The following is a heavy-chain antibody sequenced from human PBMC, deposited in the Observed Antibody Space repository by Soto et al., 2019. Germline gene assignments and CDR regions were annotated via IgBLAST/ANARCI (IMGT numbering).Heavy chain of an antibody. D-gene: IGHD5-12*01. CDR1: GLTLSGHW. CDR3: ARVALYSGYVDYYMVV. Sequence: EVQLVESGGGLVQPGGSLRLSCEASGLTLSGHWMHWVRQAPGKGLLWVSRINSDGSRTSYADSVKGRFTISKDNAKNTLYLQMNSLRAEDTAVYYCARVALYSGYVDYYMVVWGKGATVTVSS. CDR2: INSDGSRT. V-gene: IGHV3-74*01. J-gene: IGHJ6*03.